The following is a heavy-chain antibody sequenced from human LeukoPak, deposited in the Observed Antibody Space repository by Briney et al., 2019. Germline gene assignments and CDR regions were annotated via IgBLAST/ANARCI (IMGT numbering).Heavy chain of an antibody. V-gene: IGHV3-21*01. D-gene: IGHD5-12*01. CDR3: AGELRDWYFDL. CDR1: GFTFSSYS. CDR2: ISSSSSYI. J-gene: IGHJ2*01. Sequence: GGSLRLSCAASGFTFSSYSMNWVRQAPGKGLEWVSSISSSSSYIYYVDSVKDRFTISRDNAKNSLYLQMNSLRAEDTAVYYCAGELRDWYFDLWGRGTLVTVSS.